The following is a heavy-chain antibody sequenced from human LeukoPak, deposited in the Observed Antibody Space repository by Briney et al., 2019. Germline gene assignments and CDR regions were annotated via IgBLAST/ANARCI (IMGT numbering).Heavy chain of an antibody. Sequence: SETLSLTCAVYGGSFSGYYWSWIRQPPGKGLEWLGSIYYSGSTYYNPSLKSRVTISVDTSKNQFSLKLSSVTAADTAVYYCARHDEQQQWLLSFVLVFDPWGQGTLVTVSS. CDR3: ARHDEQQQWLLSFVLVFDP. D-gene: IGHD5-24*01. CDR2: IYYSGST. CDR1: GGSFSGYY. V-gene: IGHV4-34*01. J-gene: IGHJ5*02.